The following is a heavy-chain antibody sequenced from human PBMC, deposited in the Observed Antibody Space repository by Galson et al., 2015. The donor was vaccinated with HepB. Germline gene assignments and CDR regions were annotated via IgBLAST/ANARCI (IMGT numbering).Heavy chain of an antibody. V-gene: IGHV3-30*04. CDR1: GFTFSNYA. Sequence: SLRLSCAASGFTFSNYAMRWVRQAPGKGLEWVAVISYDGSNKYYADSVKGRFTISRDNSKNTLYLQMNSLRAEDTAVYYCARDHIITYCGGDCYHDYWGQGTLVTVSS. J-gene: IGHJ4*02. CDR2: ISYDGSNK. CDR3: ARDHIITYCGGDCYHDY. D-gene: IGHD2-21*02.